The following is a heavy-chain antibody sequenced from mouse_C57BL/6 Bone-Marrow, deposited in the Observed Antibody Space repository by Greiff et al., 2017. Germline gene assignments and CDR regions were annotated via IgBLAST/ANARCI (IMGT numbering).Heavy chain of an antibody. Sequence: EVQRVESGGGLVQPGESLKLSCESNEYEFPSHDMSWVRKTPEKRLELVAAINSDGGSTSYPDTMERRFIISRDNTKKTLYLQMSSLRSEDTALYYCARRLRRGGAPWFAYWGQGTLVTVSA. CDR1: EYEFPSHD. CDR3: ARRLRRGGAPWFAY. D-gene: IGHD2-2*01. CDR2: INSDGGST. V-gene: IGHV5-2*01. J-gene: IGHJ3*01.